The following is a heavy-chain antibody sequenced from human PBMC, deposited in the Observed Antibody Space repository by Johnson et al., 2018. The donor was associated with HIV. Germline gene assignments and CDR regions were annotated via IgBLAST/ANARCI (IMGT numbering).Heavy chain of an antibody. J-gene: IGHJ3*02. Sequence: VQLVESGGGLVQPGGSLRLSCAESGFTFSHYWMTWVRQAPGKGLEWVANINQDGSERYYVDSVTGRFTISRDNAKKSVYLQMNSLKTEDTAVYYCTTGAFHAYDSSGYRGYSAFDIWGQGTMVTVSS. CDR3: TTGAFHAYDSSGYRGYSAFDI. CDR1: GFTFSHYW. D-gene: IGHD3-22*01. V-gene: IGHV3-7*05. CDR2: INQDGSER.